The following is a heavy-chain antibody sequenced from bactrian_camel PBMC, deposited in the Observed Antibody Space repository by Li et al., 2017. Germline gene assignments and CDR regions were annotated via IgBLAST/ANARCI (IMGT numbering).Heavy chain of an antibody. CDR3: LSSLGSDEGY. Sequence: DVQLVESGGGLVQPGGSLRLSCTASGFTFSNDAINWVRQAPGKGLEWVSRINNGGGSTYYADSLKGRFTISRDNAKNTLYLQLNSLQTEDTAMYYCLSSLGSDEGYWGQGTQVTVS. J-gene: IGHJ4*01. CDR2: INNGGGST. D-gene: IGHD5*01. CDR1: GFTFSNDA. V-gene: IGHV3S31*01.